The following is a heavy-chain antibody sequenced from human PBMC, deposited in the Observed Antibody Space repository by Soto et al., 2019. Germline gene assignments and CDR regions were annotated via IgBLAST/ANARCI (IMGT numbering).Heavy chain of an antibody. V-gene: IGHV4-61*01. CDR3: ASLLPYDSSGYVCFDY. D-gene: IGHD3-22*01. J-gene: IGHJ4*02. CDR2: IYYSGST. CDR1: GGSVSSGSYY. Sequence: QVQLQESDPGLVKPSETLSLTCTVSGGSVSSGSYYWSWIRQPPGKGLEWIGYIYYSGSTNYSPSIKSQGSISGDTSKNRFSLKMCSVTAADTAVYYCASLLPYDSSGYVCFDYWGQGTLVTVSS.